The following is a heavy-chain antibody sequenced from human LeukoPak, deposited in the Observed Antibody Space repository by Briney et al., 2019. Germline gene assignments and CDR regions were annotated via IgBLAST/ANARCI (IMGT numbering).Heavy chain of an antibody. D-gene: IGHD3-9*01. J-gene: IGHJ5*02. Sequence: GASVKVSCKASGYTFTSYGISWVRQAPGQGLEWMGWISAYNGNTNYAQKLQGRATMTTDTSTSTAYMELRSLRSDDTAVYYCARWGFDQLIARFDPWGQGTLVTVSS. CDR1: GYTFTSYG. V-gene: IGHV1-18*04. CDR2: ISAYNGNT. CDR3: ARWGFDQLIARFDP.